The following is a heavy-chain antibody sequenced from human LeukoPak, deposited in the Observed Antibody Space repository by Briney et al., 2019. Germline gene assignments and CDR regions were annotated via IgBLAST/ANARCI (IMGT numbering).Heavy chain of an antibody. D-gene: IGHD3-10*01. CDR2: ISAYNGNT. CDR3: ASPRTMVRGVIPQNYYYYYGMDV. V-gene: IGHV1-18*01. Sequence: ASVKVSCKASGYRFTSYGITWVRQAPGQGLEWMGWISAYNGNTNYAQKLQGRVTLTTDTSTSTAYMELRSLRSDDTAVYYCASPRTMVRGVIPQNYYYYYGMDVWGQGTTVTVSS. J-gene: IGHJ6*02. CDR1: GYRFTSYG.